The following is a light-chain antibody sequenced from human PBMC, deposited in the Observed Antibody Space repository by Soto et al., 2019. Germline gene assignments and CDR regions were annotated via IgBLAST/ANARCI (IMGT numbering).Light chain of an antibody. CDR1: QSVSTNF. J-gene: IGKJ1*01. CDR3: QQYGRTSWT. CDR2: GAS. Sequence: EIVLTQSPGTLSLSPGEGATLSCRAIQSVSTNFFAWYQLKPGQAPRLLIYGASTRATGIPDRFSGSGSGTDFTLTISRLEPEDFVVYYCQQYGRTSWTFGQGTKV. V-gene: IGKV3-20*01.